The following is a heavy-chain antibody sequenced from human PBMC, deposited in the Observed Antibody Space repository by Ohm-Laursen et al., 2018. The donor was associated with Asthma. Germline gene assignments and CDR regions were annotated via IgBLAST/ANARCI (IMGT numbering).Heavy chain of an antibody. Sequence: SLRLSCSASGFTFSSYAMSWVRQAPGKGLEWVSAISGSGGSTYYADSVKGRFTISRDNSKNTLYLQMNSLRAEDTAVYYCAKDSIEYSGSYHDAFDIWGQGTMVTVSS. D-gene: IGHD1-26*01. CDR1: GFTFSSYA. J-gene: IGHJ3*02. V-gene: IGHV3-23*01. CDR3: AKDSIEYSGSYHDAFDI. CDR2: ISGSGGST.